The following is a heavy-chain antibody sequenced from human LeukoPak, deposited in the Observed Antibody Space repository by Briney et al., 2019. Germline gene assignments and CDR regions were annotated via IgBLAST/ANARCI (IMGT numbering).Heavy chain of an antibody. CDR1: GFTVSNSY. D-gene: IGHD4-17*01. V-gene: IGHV3-66*01. CDR2: IYSGGST. Sequence: GGSLRLSCAASGFTVSNSYMSWVRQAPGKGLEWVSVIYSGGSTYYADSVKGRFTISRDNSKNSLFLQMTSPRAEDTAVYYCVYGDFVRTVNYFDYWGQGTLVSVSS. J-gene: IGHJ4*02. CDR3: VYGDFVRTVNYFDY.